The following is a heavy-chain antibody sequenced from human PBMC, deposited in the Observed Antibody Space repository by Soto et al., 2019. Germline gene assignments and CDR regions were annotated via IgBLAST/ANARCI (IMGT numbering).Heavy chain of an antibody. CDR2: IYYSGST. Sequence: ESLSLTCTVSGGSISSYYWSWSRKPPGKGLEWIGYIYYSGSTNYNPSLKSRVTISVDTSKNHFSLKVTSATVADTAVYYCARLGGYCSSTGCYGYYALDVWGQGTTVTVSS. CDR1: GGSISSYY. D-gene: IGHD2-2*01. CDR3: ARLGGYCSSTGCYGYYALDV. V-gene: IGHV4-59*08. J-gene: IGHJ6*02.